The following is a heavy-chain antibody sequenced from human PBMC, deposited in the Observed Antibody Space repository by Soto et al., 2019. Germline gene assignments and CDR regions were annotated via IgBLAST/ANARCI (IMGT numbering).Heavy chain of an antibody. Sequence: SETLSLTCTVSGGSISSSSYYWGWIRQPPGKGLEWIGSIYYSGSTYYNPSLKSRVTISVDTSKNQFSLKLSSVTAADTAVYYCARHALKYSYGSRDYYYGMDVWGQGTTVTVSS. J-gene: IGHJ6*02. V-gene: IGHV4-39*01. CDR2: IYYSGST. D-gene: IGHD5-18*01. CDR3: ARHALKYSYGSRDYYYGMDV. CDR1: GGSISSSSYY.